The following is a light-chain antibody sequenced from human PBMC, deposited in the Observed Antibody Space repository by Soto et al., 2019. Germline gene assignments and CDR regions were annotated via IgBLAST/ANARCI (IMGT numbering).Light chain of an antibody. CDR2: DVS. Sequence: ESLLAQSPATLSLSPGERATLSCRASQSLDSSLAWFQQKPGQAPRLLIYDVSYRASGIPARFSGSGSGTDFTLTISSLEPEDFAVYYCQQRTNWSWTFGQGTKVDIK. CDR1: QSLDSS. J-gene: IGKJ1*01. V-gene: IGKV3-11*01. CDR3: QQRTNWSWT.